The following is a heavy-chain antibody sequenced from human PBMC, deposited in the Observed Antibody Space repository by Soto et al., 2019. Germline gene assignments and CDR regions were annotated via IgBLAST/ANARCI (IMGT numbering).Heavy chain of an antibody. D-gene: IGHD3-22*01. Sequence: ASVKVSCKVSGYTLTELSMHWVRQAPGKGLEWMGGFDPEDGETIYAQKFQGRVTMTEDTSTDTAYMELSSLRSEDTAVYYCATGKKSPGYYDSSGYGFDYWGQGTLVTVSS. CDR1: GYTLTELS. CDR3: ATGKKSPGYYDSSGYGFDY. V-gene: IGHV1-24*01. J-gene: IGHJ4*02. CDR2: FDPEDGET.